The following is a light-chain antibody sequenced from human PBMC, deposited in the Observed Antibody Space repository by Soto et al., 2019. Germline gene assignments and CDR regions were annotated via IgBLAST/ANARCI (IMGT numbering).Light chain of an antibody. CDR3: QQSYSTSIT. J-gene: IGKJ5*01. V-gene: IGKV1-5*01. Sequence: DIQMTQSPSTLSASVGDRVTITCPASQSISSWLAWYQQKPGKAPKLLIYDASSLESVVPSRCSGSGSGTDFTLTISSLQPEDFATYYCQQSYSTSITFGQGTRLEIK. CDR2: DAS. CDR1: QSISSW.